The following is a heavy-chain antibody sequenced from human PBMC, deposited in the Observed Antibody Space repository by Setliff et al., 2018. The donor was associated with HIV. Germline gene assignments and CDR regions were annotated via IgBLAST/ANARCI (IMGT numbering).Heavy chain of an antibody. J-gene: IGHJ4*02. CDR1: GFSISSRYY. D-gene: IGHD3-22*01. CDR3: ARDVLDLVISVYGF. CDR2: IYHTGSS. V-gene: IGHV4-38-2*02. Sequence: SETLSLTCDVSGFSISSRYYWGWIRQSPGKGLEWIGNIYHTGSSYYNPPLNDRATISLDTSKNQFSPKLNSVTAADTAVYYCARDVLDLVISVYGFWGQGIPVTVSS.